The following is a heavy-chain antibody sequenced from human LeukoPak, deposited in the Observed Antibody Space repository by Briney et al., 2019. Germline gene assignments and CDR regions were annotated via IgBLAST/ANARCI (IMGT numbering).Heavy chain of an antibody. V-gene: IGHV4-34*01. J-gene: IGHJ6*03. Sequence: SETLSLTCAVYGGSFSGYYWSWIRQPPGKGLEWLGEINHSGSTNYNPSLKSRVTISVDTSKNQFSLKLSSVTAADTAVYYCARGSETPYYYYMDVWGKGTTVTVSS. CDR3: ARGSETPYYYYMDV. CDR2: INHSGST. CDR1: GGSFSGYY.